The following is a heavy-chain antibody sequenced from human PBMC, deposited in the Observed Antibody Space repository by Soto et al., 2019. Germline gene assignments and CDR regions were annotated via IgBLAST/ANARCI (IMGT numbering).Heavy chain of an antibody. CDR2: IYSGGST. Sequence: PGGSLRLSCAASGFTVSSNYMSWVRQAPGKGLEWVSLIYSGGSTYYADSVKGRFTISRDNSKNTLYLQMNSLRAEDTAVYYCARDPPYYEFRRVVWGQGTTVTVSS. CDR1: GFTVSSNY. J-gene: IGHJ6*02. CDR3: ARDPPYYEFRRVV. V-gene: IGHV3-66*01. D-gene: IGHD3-3*01.